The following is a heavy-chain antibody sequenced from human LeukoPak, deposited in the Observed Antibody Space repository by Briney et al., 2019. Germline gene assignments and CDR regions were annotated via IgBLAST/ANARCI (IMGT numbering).Heavy chain of an antibody. CDR2: ISPYNGNT. CDR1: GYTFTSYG. CDR3: ARGIAVAVRFDY. V-gene: IGHV1-18*01. Sequence: WASVKVSCKASGYTFTSYGISRVRQAPGQGLEWMGWISPYNGNTNYAQKLQGRVTMTTDTSTSTAYMDLRSLRSDDTAVYYCARGIAVAVRFDYWGQGTLVTVSS. D-gene: IGHD6-19*01. J-gene: IGHJ4*02.